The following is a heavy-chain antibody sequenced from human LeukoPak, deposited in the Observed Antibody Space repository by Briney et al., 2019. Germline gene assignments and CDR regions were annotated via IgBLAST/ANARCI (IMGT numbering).Heavy chain of an antibody. CDR1: GYNFTSYW. CDR2: VDPSDSYT. J-gene: IGHJ4*02. Sequence: GESLKISCKGSGYNFTSYWISWVRQMPGKGLEWMGRVDPSDSYTNYSPSFQGHVTISADKSITTAYLQWSSLKASDTAMYYCARLRDGSIDYWGQGTLVTVSS. CDR3: ARLRDGSIDY. V-gene: IGHV5-10-1*01.